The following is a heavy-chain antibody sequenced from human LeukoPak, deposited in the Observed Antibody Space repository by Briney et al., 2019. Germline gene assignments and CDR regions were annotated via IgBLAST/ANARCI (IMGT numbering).Heavy chain of an antibody. Sequence: GGSLRLSCAASGFTFSSYAMMWLRQAPGKGLEWVSAISGAGGTTLYADSVKGRFTISRDNSKNTLYLQMTSLRVEDTAVYYCARDPSGDYIGAFEIWGQGTMVTVSS. CDR3: ARDPSGDYIGAFEI. CDR1: GFTFSSYA. CDR2: ISGAGGTT. V-gene: IGHV3-23*01. J-gene: IGHJ3*02. D-gene: IGHD4-17*01.